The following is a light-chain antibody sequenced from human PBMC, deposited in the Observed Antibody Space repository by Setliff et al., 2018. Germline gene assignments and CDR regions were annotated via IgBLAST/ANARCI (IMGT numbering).Light chain of an antibody. CDR2: DND. CDR1: SSNIGSNY. CDR3: GTWDSSLSGVV. J-gene: IGLJ2*01. Sequence: QSVLTQPPSVSAAPGQKVAISCSGSSSNIGSNYVSWYQQLPGTAPKLLIYDNDKRPSGIPDRFSGSESGTSATLDITGLQTGDEADYYCGTWDSSLSGVVFGGGTKGTVL. V-gene: IGLV1-51*01.